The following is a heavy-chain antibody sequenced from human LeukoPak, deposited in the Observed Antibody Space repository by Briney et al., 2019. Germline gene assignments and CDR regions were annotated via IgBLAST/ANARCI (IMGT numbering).Heavy chain of an antibody. CDR3: ATGVVAVAGTFDY. CDR2: MNPNSGNT. J-gene: IGHJ4*02. CDR1: GYTFTSYD. D-gene: IGHD6-19*01. V-gene: IGHV1-8*01. Sequence: ASVKVSCKASGYTFTSYDINWVRQATGQGLEWMGWMNPNSGNTGYAQKFQGRVTMTRNTSISTAYMELSSLRSEDTAVYYCATGVVAVAGTFDYWGQGTLVTVSS.